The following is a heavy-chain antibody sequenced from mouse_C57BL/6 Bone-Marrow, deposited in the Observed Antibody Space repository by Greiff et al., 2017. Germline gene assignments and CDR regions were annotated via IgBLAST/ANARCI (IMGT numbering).Heavy chain of an antibody. CDR1: GYTFTSYW. J-gene: IGHJ4*01. CDR3: ARWGGSSYYAMDY. CDR2: IDPSDSET. D-gene: IGHD1-1*01. Sequence: VQLQQPGAELVRPGSSVKLSCKASGYTFTSYWMHWVKQRPIQGLEWIGNIDPSDSETHYNQKFKDKATLTVDKSSSTAYMQLSSLTSEDSAVYYCARWGGSSYYAMDYWGQGTSVTVSS. V-gene: IGHV1-52*01.